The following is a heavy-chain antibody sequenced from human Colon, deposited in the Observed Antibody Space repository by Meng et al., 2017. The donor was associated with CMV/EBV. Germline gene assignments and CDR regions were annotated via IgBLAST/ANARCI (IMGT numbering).Heavy chain of an antibody. J-gene: IGHJ5*02. D-gene: IGHD5-18*01. CDR2: IDTRSSSI. CDR3: ATAGGYSHSIFGVAP. V-gene: IGHV3-21*01. Sequence: GESLKISCAASGFTFSSYAMIWVRQAPGKGLECVSSIDTRSSSIDYVDSVKGRFTVSRDNARNSLYLEMNSLRVEDTAVYYCATAGGYSHSIFGVAPWGQGTLVTVSS. CDR1: GFTFSSYA.